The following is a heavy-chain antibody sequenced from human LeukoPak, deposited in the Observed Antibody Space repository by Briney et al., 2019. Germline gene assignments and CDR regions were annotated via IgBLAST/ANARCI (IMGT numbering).Heavy chain of an antibody. Sequence: GGSLRLSCAASGFTFSDYDMHWVRQGTGKGLEWVSAIHTAGDTHYSGSVRGRFTISRDNAKNSLYLQMNSLRAGDTAVYYCSRGGPLAGYSYDYWGQGTLVTVSS. J-gene: IGHJ4*02. CDR2: IHTAGDT. CDR3: SRGGPLAGYSYDY. V-gene: IGHV3-13*01. D-gene: IGHD3-22*01. CDR1: GFTFSDYD.